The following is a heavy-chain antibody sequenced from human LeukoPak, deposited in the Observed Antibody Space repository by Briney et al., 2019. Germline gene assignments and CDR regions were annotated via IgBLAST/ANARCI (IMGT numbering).Heavy chain of an antibody. CDR3: AREPLPGLRRNDAFDI. D-gene: IGHD3-10*01. CDR2: ISSSSNHI. CDR1: GFTFSSYS. Sequence: GGSLRLSCAASGFTFSSYSMNWVRQAPGKGLEWVSSISSSSNHIYYADSVKGRFTISRDNAKNSLYLQMNSLRAEDTAVYYCAREPLPGLRRNDAFDIWGQGTMVTVSS. V-gene: IGHV3-21*01. J-gene: IGHJ3*02.